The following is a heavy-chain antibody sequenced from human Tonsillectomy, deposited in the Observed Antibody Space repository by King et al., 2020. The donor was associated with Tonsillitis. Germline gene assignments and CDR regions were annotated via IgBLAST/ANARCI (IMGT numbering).Heavy chain of an antibody. CDR1: GCTFSAYS. D-gene: IGHD4-17*01. CDR3: ARDLGDYAFDY. J-gene: IGHJ4*02. V-gene: IGHV3-30-3*01. Sequence: VQLVESGGGVVKPGRSLRLSCAASGCTFSAYSMHWVRQAPGKGLEWVTVMSSDGSDKYYADSVPGRITISRDNSKKTLYLQMNSLRVEDTAMYYCARDLGDYAFDYWGQGTLVTVSS. CDR2: MSSDGSDK.